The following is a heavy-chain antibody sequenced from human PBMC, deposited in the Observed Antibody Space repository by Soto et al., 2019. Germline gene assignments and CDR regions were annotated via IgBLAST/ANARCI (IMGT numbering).Heavy chain of an antibody. D-gene: IGHD5-12*01. J-gene: IGHJ4*02. V-gene: IGHV1-69*12. CDR2: IAPIVDTS. CDR1: GGTFSSYA. Sequence: QVQLVQSGAEVRQPASSVKVSCKTSGGTFSSYAISWVRQAPGQGLEWMGGIAPIVDTSTYAQKFQGRVTITADESTSTAYMELSSLRSDDTAIYYCVRVVAIPGYPDNWGQGTLVTVSS. CDR3: VRVVAIPGYPDN.